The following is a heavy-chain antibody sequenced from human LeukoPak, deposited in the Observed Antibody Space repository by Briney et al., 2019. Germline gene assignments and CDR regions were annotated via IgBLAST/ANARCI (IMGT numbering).Heavy chain of an antibody. Sequence: PGESLRLSCAASGFTVSSNCMSWVRQVPGKGLEWVSVTYSGGTIYYADSVKGRFPISRDNSKNTLYLQMISLRAEDAAVYYCARGQFAFGLFDYWGQGTLVTVSS. CDR3: ARGQFAFGLFDY. J-gene: IGHJ4*02. V-gene: IGHV3-53*01. CDR1: GFTVSSNC. D-gene: IGHD3-16*01. CDR2: TYSGGTI.